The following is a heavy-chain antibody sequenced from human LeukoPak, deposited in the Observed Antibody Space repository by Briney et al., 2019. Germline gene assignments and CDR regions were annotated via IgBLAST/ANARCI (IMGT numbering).Heavy chain of an antibody. V-gene: IGHV3-15*01. CDR2: VKSNTVGGTT. D-gene: IGHD1-26*01. CDR1: GFTFSSYE. CDR3: ATEYYGSYNF. J-gene: IGHJ4*02. Sequence: SGGSLRLSCAASGFTFSSYEMNWVRQAPGKGLEWVGHVKSNTVGGTTDYAAPVKGRFTISRDDSKNTLYLQMNSLKTEDTALYYCATEYYGSYNFWGQGALVTVSS.